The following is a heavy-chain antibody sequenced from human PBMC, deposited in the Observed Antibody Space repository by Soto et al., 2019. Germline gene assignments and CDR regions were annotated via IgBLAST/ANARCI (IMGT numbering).Heavy chain of an antibody. CDR2: INDSGNI. Sequence: QVQLQQWGAGLLKPSETLSLTCAVYGGSFSGYQWSWIRQTPGKGLEWIGEINDSGNINYNPSLKSRVTILGDTAKKQISLKLSSVTAAHTAVYFCARGLILWFGELSRRGGYYYYMDVWGKGTTVTVSS. D-gene: IGHD3-10*01. V-gene: IGHV4-34*01. J-gene: IGHJ6*03. CDR1: GGSFSGYQ. CDR3: ARGLILWFGELSRRGGYYYYMDV.